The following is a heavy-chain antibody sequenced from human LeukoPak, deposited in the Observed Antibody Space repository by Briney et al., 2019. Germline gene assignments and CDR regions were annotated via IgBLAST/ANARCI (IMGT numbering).Heavy chain of an antibody. J-gene: IGHJ4*02. D-gene: IGHD3-10*01. V-gene: IGHV3-74*03. CDR1: GFTITNNW. Sequence: GGSLRLSCTVSGFTITNNWMYWVRQAPGRGLVWVSRIKMDERSAVYADSVKGRFIISRDNAKNTAYLQMNSLRADDTAVYYCATVFKGSSLQDYWGQGTLVTVSS. CDR2: IKMDERSA. CDR3: ATVFKGSSLQDY.